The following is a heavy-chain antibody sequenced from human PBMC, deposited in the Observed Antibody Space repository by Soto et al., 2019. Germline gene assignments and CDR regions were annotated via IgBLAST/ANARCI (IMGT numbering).Heavy chain of an antibody. J-gene: IGHJ3*02. Sequence: QVQLVQSGAEVKKPGASVKISCKASGYTFTNYGVSWVRQAPGQGLEWMGWIGPYNDNTIYAQNLQARVTITTDKSKTTVYMELTSLRSDDTAVYYCVSDATFDIWGQGTMVTVS. CDR1: GYTFTNYG. CDR2: IGPYNDNT. CDR3: VSDATFDI. V-gene: IGHV1-18*01.